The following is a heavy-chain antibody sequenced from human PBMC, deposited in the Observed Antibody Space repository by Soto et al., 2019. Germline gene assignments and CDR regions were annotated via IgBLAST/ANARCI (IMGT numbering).Heavy chain of an antibody. V-gene: IGHV3-30-3*01. CDR1: GFTFSSYA. Sequence: QVQLVESGGGVVQPGRSLRLSCAASGFTFSSYAMQWVRQAPGKGLEWVAVISYDGSNKYYADSVKGRFTISRDNSKNTLYLQMNSLRAEDTAVYYCAREVRELRPTAFDIWGQGTMVTVSS. D-gene: IGHD1-26*01. J-gene: IGHJ3*02. CDR3: AREVRELRPTAFDI. CDR2: ISYDGSNK.